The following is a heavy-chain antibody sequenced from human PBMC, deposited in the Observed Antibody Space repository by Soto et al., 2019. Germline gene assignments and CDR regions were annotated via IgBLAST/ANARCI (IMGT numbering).Heavy chain of an antibody. CDR1: GGSISSGGYS. CDR2: IYHSGST. CDR3: ARVKYYDSSGYSAGVYYGMDV. D-gene: IGHD3-22*01. J-gene: IGHJ6*02. Sequence: PSETLSLTCAVSGGSISSGGYSWSWIRQPPGKGLEWIGYIYHSGSTYYNPSLKSRVTISVDRSKNQFSLKLSSVTAADTAVYYCARVKYYDSSGYSAGVYYGMDVWGQGTTVTVSS. V-gene: IGHV4-30-2*01.